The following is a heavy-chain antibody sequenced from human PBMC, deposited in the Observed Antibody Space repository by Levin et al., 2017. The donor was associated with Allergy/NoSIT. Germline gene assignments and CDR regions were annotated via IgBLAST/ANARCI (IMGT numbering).Heavy chain of an antibody. V-gene: IGHV3-33*01. J-gene: IGHJ4*02. CDR1: GFTFNDYG. CDR3: ARDKKGPFDY. CDR2: IWYDGSNK. Sequence: GGSLRLSCVASGFTFNDYGMHWVRQAPGKGLEWVAVIWYDGSNKYYADSVKGRFTISRDNSRNTLYLQMNTLRAEDTAVYYCARDKKGPFDYWGQGTLVTVSS.